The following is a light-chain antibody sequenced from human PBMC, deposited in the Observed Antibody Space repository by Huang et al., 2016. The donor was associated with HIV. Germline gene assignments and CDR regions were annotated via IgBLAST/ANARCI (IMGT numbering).Light chain of an antibody. CDR3: QQYDRWPLT. CDR2: GAS. CDR1: ESVGRN. J-gene: IGKJ4*01. V-gene: IGKV3-15*01. Sequence: EVVMTQSPATLSVSPGERGTLSCRASESVGRNLAWYHQKPGQAPRLIIYGASTRVTEIPARFSGTGSGTQFTLTITRLQSEEFGIYYCQQYDRWPLTFGGGTKVEI.